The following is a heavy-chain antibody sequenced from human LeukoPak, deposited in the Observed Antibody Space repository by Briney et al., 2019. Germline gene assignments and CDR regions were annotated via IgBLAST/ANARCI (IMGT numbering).Heavy chain of an antibody. J-gene: IGHJ6*02. Sequence: GASVKVSCKASGYTFNSYYMHWVRQAPGQGLEWMGIINPSGGSTSYAQKFQGRVTITRDTSASTAYMELSSLRSEDTAVYYCARDLSGRDSSGYYSGYYYGMDVWGQGTTVTVSS. D-gene: IGHD3-22*01. CDR3: ARDLSGRDSSGYYSGYYYGMDV. CDR1: GYTFNSYY. V-gene: IGHV1-46*02. CDR2: INPSGGST.